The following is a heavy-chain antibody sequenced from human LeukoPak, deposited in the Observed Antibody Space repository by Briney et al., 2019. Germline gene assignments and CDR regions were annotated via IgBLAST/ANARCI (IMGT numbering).Heavy chain of an antibody. J-gene: IGHJ4*02. V-gene: IGHV4-39*01. CDR2: IYYSGST. CDR1: GGSISTRNHY. D-gene: IGHD6-13*01. CDR3: ARHGIAAAGNIDY. Sequence: PSETLSLTCTVTGGSISTRNHYWGWLRQPPGKGLEWIGTIYYSGSTYYNPSLKSRVTISVDTSKNQFSLKVSSVTAADTAVYYCARHGIAAAGNIDYWGQGTLVKVSS.